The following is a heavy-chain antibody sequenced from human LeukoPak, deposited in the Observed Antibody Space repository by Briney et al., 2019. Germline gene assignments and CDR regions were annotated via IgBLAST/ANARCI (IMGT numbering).Heavy chain of an antibody. CDR1: GFPFSSYA. D-gene: IGHD6-13*01. Sequence: GGSLRLSCAASGFPFSSYAMSWVRQAPGKGLEWVSAISGGGVGTYYADSVRGRFTISRDNSNNTLFLQMNSLRGEDTAIYYCAKDHVTSSWYFGFDYWGRGTLDTVSS. J-gene: IGHJ4*02. CDR2: ISGGGVGT. V-gene: IGHV3-23*01. CDR3: AKDHVTSSWYFGFDY.